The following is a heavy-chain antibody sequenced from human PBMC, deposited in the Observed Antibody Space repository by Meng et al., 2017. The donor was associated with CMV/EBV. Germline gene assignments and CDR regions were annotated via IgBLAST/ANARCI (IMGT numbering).Heavy chain of an antibody. CDR2: IKQDGSEK. J-gene: IGHJ5*02. CDR1: GFTLSSYW. CDR3: WNNWLDP. Sequence: GESLKISCAASGFTLSSYWMNWARQAPGKGLEWVANIKQDGSEKYYVDSVKGRFTISRDNAKNSLYLQMNSLRAEDTAVYYCWNNWLDPWGQGTLVTVSS. D-gene: IGHD1-1*01. V-gene: IGHV3-7*01.